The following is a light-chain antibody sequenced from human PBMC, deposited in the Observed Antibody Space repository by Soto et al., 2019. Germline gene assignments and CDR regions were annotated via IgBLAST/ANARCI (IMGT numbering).Light chain of an antibody. CDR1: QSVNSDY. V-gene: IGKV3-20*01. Sequence: EIVLMQSPGTLSLSPGERATLSCRASQSVNSDYLGWFQQKPGQAPRLLIYGASTRATGIPNRFSGSGSGTDFTLTISRLEPEDFAVYYCHHYGGSPITFGQGTRREIK. CDR3: HHYGGSPIT. J-gene: IGKJ5*01. CDR2: GAS.